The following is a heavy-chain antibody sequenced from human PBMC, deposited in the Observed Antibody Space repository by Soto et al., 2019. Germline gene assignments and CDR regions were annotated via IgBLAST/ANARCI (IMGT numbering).Heavy chain of an antibody. J-gene: IGHJ5*02. D-gene: IGHD1-26*01. V-gene: IGHV4-39*01. CDR3: ARQLPVGATTWFDP. Sequence: PSETLSLTCSVAGGSSNSDVSFWGWVRQSPGKGLEWIGSLYYGGSTFYNPSLKSRVAISLDTSQNQLSLRLTSVTAADTAIYYCARQLPVGATTWFDPWGQGTLVTVSS. CDR1: GGSSNSDVSF. CDR2: LYYGGST.